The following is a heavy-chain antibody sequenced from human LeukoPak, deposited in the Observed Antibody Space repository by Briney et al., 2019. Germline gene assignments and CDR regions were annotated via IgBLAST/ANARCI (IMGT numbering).Heavy chain of an antibody. CDR1: GGSLSGYY. J-gene: IGHJ6*03. CDR2: INHAGST. D-gene: IGHD1-26*01. Sequence: PSETLSLTCAASGGSLSGYYWNWIRQTPAKGLEWIGEINHAGSTNYNPSLKSRVTISVDTSKNQFSLKLSSVTAADTAVYYCARSQSGSYYSLDYYYYYMDVWGKGTTVTISS. CDR3: ARSQSGSYYSLDYYYYYMDV. V-gene: IGHV4-34*01.